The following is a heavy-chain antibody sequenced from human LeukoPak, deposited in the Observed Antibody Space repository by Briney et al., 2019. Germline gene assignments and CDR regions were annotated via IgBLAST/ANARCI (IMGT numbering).Heavy chain of an antibody. D-gene: IGHD4/OR15-4a*01. J-gene: IGHJ4*02. CDR2: ISWNSGSI. CDR1: GFTFDDYA. Sequence: GRSLRLSCAASGFTFDDYAMHWVRQAPGKGLEWVSGISWNSGSIGYADSVKGQFTISRDNAKNSLYLQMNSLRAEDTALYYCAKDNMVGYYFDYWGQGTLVTVSS. V-gene: IGHV3-9*01. CDR3: AKDNMVGYYFDY.